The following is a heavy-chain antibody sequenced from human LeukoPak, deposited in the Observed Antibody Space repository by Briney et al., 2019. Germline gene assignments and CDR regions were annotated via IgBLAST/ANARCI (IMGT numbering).Heavy chain of an antibody. J-gene: IGHJ4*02. V-gene: IGHV5-51*01. CDR1: GYSFTSYW. CDR3: ARHGYYYDSSGFEYFDY. CDR2: IYPGDSDT. Sequence: GESLKISCKGSGYSFTSYWIGWVRQMPGKGLEWMGIIYPGDSDTRYSPSFQGQVTISADKSISTAYLQWSSLKASDTATYYCARHGYYYDSSGFEYFDYWGQGTLVTVSS. D-gene: IGHD3-22*01.